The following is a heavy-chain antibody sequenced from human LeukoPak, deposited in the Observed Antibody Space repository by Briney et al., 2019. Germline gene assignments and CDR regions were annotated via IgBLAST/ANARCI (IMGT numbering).Heavy chain of an antibody. CDR1: GFTFSGYD. D-gene: IGHD3-10*01. V-gene: IGHV3-13*04. J-gene: IGHJ3*02. CDR3: ARETGDVLLGAFDI. CDR2: IGTVGDT. Sequence: GGSLRLSCAASGFTFSGYDMHWVRQATGRGLEWVSAIGTVGDTHYLDSVKGRFTISRENAKNSLYLQMNSPRAGDTAVYYCARETGDVLLGAFDIWGQGTMVTVSS.